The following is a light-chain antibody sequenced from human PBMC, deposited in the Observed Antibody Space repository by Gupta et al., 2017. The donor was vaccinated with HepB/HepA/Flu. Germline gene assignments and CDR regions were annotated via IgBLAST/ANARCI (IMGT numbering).Light chain of an antibody. J-gene: IGKJ1*01. V-gene: IGKV3-15*01. CDR1: QTVSSN. CDR2: GAS. CDR3: QQYNNWPRT. Sequence: EIVVTQSPDTLPVSPGERAILSYRASQTVSSNLAWYQQKPGQAPRLLIYGASTRATGTPARFSGSGSGTEFTLTISSLQSEDFAVYYCQQYNNWPRTFGQGTKVEIK.